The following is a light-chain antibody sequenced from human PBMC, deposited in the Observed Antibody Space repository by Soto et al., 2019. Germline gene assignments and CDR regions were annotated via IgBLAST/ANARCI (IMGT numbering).Light chain of an antibody. V-gene: IGKV1-5*01. CDR2: DAS. Sequence: DIQMTQSPSTLSASVGDRVTITGRASQSISSWLAWYQQKPGKAPKILIYDASSLESGVPSRFRGSGSGTEFTLTISSLQPDDFSTYYCQQYNSYSWTFGQGTKVDIK. J-gene: IGKJ1*01. CDR3: QQYNSYSWT. CDR1: QSISSW.